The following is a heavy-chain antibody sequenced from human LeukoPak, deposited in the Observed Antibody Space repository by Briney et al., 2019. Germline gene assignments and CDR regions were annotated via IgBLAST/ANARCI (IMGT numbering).Heavy chain of an antibody. D-gene: IGHD3-10*01. V-gene: IGHV1-69*13. CDR3: AREYYGSGRTYWFDP. J-gene: IGHJ5*02. Sequence: ASVTVSCKASGGTFSSHAISWVRQAPGQGLEWMGGIIPMFRTADYAQQFQGRVTITADESTSTAYMEQSRLRSEDTAVYYCAREYYGSGRTYWFDPWGQGTLVTVSS. CDR2: IIPMFRTA. CDR1: GGTFSSHA.